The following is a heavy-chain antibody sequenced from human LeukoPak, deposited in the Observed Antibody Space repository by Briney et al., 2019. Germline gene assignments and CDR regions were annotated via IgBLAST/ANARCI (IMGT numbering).Heavy chain of an antibody. J-gene: IGHJ3*01. D-gene: IGHD2-15*01. V-gene: IGHV3-21*01. CDR3: ARPTWSYNAFDV. CDR2: ISSSSTYI. CDR1: GFTFSSYS. Sequence: GGSLRLSCAASGFTFSSYSMNWVRQAPGKGLEWVSSISSSSTYIYYADSVKGRFTVSRDNAKSSVYLQMNSLRSEDTAVYYCARPTWSYNAFDVWGRGTLVTVSS.